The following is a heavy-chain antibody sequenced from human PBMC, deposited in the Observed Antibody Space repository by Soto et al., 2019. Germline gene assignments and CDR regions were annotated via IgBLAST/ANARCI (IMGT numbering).Heavy chain of an antibody. CDR2: IIPIFGTA. CDR3: AREGYCTNGVCYNYFDY. D-gene: IGHD2-8*01. Sequence: QVQLVQSGAEVKKPGSSVKVSCKASGGTFSSYAISWVRQAPGQGLEWMGGIIPIFGTANYAQKFQGRFTITADESTSTAYMELSSLRSEDTAVYYCAREGYCTNGVCYNYFDYWGQGTLVTVSS. CDR1: GGTFSSYA. V-gene: IGHV1-69*01. J-gene: IGHJ4*02.